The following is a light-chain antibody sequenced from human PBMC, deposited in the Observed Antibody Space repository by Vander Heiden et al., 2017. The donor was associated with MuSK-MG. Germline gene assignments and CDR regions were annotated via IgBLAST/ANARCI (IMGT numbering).Light chain of an antibody. Sequence: EIVLTQSPGTLSLSPGERASLSCSASQSVSGSYIAWYQQKPGQSPRLLIHGTSGRAAGIPDRFGGFGSGTDFTLTISRLEPEDFAVYYCQQYGDSLLTFGGGTRVEIK. CDR2: GTS. CDR3: QQYGDSLLT. J-gene: IGKJ4*01. CDR1: QSVSGSY. V-gene: IGKV3-20*01.